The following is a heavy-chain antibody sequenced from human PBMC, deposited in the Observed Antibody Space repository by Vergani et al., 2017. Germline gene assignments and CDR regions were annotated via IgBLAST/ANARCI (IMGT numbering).Heavy chain of an antibody. Sequence: EVQLVESGGGLVKTGGSLRLSCAASGFTFSSYDMHWVRHATGKGLEWVSAIGTAGDPYYPGSVKGRFTISRENAKNSLYLQMNSLRAGDTAVYYCARGGGDLIAVAGKQTGSYWYFDLWGRGTLVTVSS. D-gene: IGHD6-19*01. CDR2: IGTAGDP. CDR3: ARGGGDLIAVAGKQTGSYWYFDL. CDR1: GFTFSSYD. J-gene: IGHJ2*01. V-gene: IGHV3-13*05.